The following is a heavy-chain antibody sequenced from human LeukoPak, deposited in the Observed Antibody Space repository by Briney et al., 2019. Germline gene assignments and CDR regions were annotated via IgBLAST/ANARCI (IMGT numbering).Heavy chain of an antibody. CDR2: IKSKTDGGTT. V-gene: IGHV3-15*01. D-gene: IGHD3-16*01. J-gene: IGHJ6*04. Sequence: GGSLRLSCAASGFTFSNAWMSWVRQAPGKGLEWVGRIKSKTDGGTTDYAAPVKGRFTISRDDSKNTLYLQMNSLKTEDTAVYYCTTAPIAGGSYYYYGMDVWGKGTTVTVSS. CDR1: GFTFSNAW. CDR3: TTAPIAGGSYYYYGMDV.